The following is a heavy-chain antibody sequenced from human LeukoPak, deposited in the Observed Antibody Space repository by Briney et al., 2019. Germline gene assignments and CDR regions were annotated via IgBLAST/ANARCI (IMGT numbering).Heavy chain of an antibody. CDR3: ARDPTRRFYYYDSSGMFDY. V-gene: IGHV3-74*01. Sequence: GGSLRLSCAASGFTFSSYWMHWARQAPGKGLVWVSRINSDGSSTSYADSVKGRFTISRDNAKNTLYLQMNSLRAEDTAVYYCARDPTRRFYYYDSSGMFDYWGQGTLVTVSS. CDR1: GFTFSSYW. J-gene: IGHJ4*02. D-gene: IGHD3-22*01. CDR2: INSDGSST.